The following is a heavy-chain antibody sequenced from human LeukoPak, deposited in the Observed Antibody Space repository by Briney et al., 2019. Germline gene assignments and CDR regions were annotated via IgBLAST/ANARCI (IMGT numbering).Heavy chain of an antibody. CDR2: IYYSGST. V-gene: IGHV4-31*03. CDR1: GGSISSGGYY. D-gene: IGHD3-3*01. Sequence: SETLSLTCTVSGGSISSGGYYWSWIRQHPGKGLEWIGYIYYSGSTYYNPSLKSRVTISVDTSKSQFSLKLSSVTAADTAVYYCARESNDFWSGPLMFDPWGQGTLVTVSS. CDR3: ARESNDFWSGPLMFDP. J-gene: IGHJ5*02.